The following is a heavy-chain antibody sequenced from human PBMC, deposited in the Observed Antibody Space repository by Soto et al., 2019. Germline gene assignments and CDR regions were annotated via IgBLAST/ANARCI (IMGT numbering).Heavy chain of an antibody. Sequence: ASVKVSCKASGYTFTGYYMHWVRQAPGQGLEWMGWINPNSGGTNYAQKFQGRVTMTRDTSISTAYMELSSLRSEDTAVYYCARSTIFGVVIINGPLDYWGQGTLVTVSS. D-gene: IGHD3-3*01. CDR2: INPNSGGT. CDR3: ARSTIFGVVIINGPLDY. V-gene: IGHV1-2*02. CDR1: GYTFTGYY. J-gene: IGHJ4*02.